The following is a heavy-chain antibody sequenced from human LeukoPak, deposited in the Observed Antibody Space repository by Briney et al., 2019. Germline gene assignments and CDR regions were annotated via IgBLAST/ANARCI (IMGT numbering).Heavy chain of an antibody. D-gene: IGHD3-10*01. CDR1: GFTFSSYN. J-gene: IGHJ4*02. V-gene: IGHV3-21*01. CDR2: ISSSSSYI. Sequence: GGSLRLSCAASGFTFSSYNMNWVRQAPGKGLEWVSSISSSSSYIYYADSVKGRFTISRDNAKNSLYLQMNSLRAEDTAVYYCAREEGSGSYYNYWGQGTLVTVSS. CDR3: AREEGSGSYYNY.